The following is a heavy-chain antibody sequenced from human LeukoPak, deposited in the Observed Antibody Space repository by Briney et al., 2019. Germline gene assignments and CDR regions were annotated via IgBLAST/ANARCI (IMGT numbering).Heavy chain of an antibody. CDR2: ISGSGGST. V-gene: IGHV3-23*01. J-gene: IGHJ4*02. Sequence: GGSLRLSCAASGFTFSSYAMSWVRQAPGKGLEWVSAISGSGGSTYYADSVKGRFTISRDNSKNTLYLQMNSLGAEDTAVYYCAKDQAGYNFWSDSWGQGTLVTVSS. CDR1: GFTFSSYA. CDR3: AKDQAGYNFWSDS. D-gene: IGHD3-3*01.